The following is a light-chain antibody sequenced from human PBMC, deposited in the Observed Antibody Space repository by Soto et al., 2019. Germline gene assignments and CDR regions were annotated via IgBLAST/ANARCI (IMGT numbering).Light chain of an antibody. CDR2: GVY. CDR1: SSDVGGYNY. Sequence: QSVLTQPPSASGSPGQSVTISCTGTSSDVGGYNYVSWYQQHPGKAPKLIIFGVYDRPSGVSDRFSGSKSGNTASLTIFGLQLEDEAVYYCSSYTSGSTLPWVFGTGTKVTVL. CDR3: SSYTSGSTLPWV. J-gene: IGLJ1*01. V-gene: IGLV2-14*01.